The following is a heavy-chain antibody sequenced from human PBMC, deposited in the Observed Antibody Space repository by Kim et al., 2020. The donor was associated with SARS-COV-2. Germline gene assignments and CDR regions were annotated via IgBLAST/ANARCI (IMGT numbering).Heavy chain of an antibody. V-gene: IGHV3-20*04. D-gene: IGHD6-13*01. Sequence: GGSLRLSCAASGFTFGDYGMTWVRQAPGKGLEWVSGIYWDGGSIGYADSVKGRFTISRDNAKNSLYLQMNSLRAEDTAFYYCARDSVRRSWYRFCDYLGQGALVAVSS. CDR1: GFTFGDYG. J-gene: IGHJ4*02. CDR3: ARDSVRRSWYRFCDY. CDR2: IYWDGGSI.